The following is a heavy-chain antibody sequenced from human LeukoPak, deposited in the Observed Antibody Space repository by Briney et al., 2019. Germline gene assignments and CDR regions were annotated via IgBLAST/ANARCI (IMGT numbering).Heavy chain of an antibody. J-gene: IGHJ4*02. D-gene: IGHD5-18*01. CDR3: AKDRRRGYSYEYYFDY. CDR1: GFTFSSYA. CDR2: ISGSGGST. Sequence: PGGSLRLSCAASGFTFSSYAMSWVRQAPGKGLEWVSAISGSGGSTYYADSVKGRFTISRDNSKNTLYLQMNSLRAEDTAVYYCAKDRRRGYSYEYYFDYWGQGTLVTVSS. V-gene: IGHV3-23*01.